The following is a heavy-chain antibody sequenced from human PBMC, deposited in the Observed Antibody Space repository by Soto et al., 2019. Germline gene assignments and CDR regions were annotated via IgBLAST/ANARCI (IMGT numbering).Heavy chain of an antibody. V-gene: IGHV1-69*01. CDR2: IIPMFGTA. D-gene: IGHD2-21*02. J-gene: IGHJ6*02. Sequence: QVQLVQSGAEVKKPVASVKVSCKASGGTFSNHAISWVRHAPGQVLEWMGGIIPMFGTADYAQKFQCRVTITADESTTTAHMALSSLRSEDSAVYDCARDDETYCGGDCDRYCFYGLDVWGQGTTVTVSS. CDR3: ARDDETYCGGDCDRYCFYGLDV. CDR1: GGTFSNHA.